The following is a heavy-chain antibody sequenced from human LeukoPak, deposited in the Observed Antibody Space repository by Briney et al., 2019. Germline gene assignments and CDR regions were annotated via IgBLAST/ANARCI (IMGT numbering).Heavy chain of an antibody. CDR1: GGSISSSNCY. Sequence: SETLSLTCTVSGGSISSSNCYWGWIRQPPGKGLEWIGNVYYSGSTYCNPSLKSRVTISVDTSKNQFSLKLSSVTAADTAVYYCARLVSGSRNFDYWGQGTLVTVSS. CDR2: VYYSGST. V-gene: IGHV4-39*01. CDR3: ARLVSGSRNFDY. J-gene: IGHJ4*02. D-gene: IGHD1-26*01.